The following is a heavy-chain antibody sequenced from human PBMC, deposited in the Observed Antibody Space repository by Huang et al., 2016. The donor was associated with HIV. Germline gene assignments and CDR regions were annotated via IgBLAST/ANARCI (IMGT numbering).Heavy chain of an antibody. V-gene: IGHV4-39*01. CDR1: GGSISSTSYY. J-gene: IGHJ4*02. CDR3: ARHSSYLSYYYRSGNPRYYFDF. Sequence: QLQLQESGPGLVKPSETLSLTCTVSGGSISSTSYYWGWIRQPPGKGLEWIGSIYYSWRTSSTPSLEGRVTISGDTSKNQFSLKLSSVTAADTAVYYGARHSSYLSYYYRSGNPRYYFDFWGQGTLVTVSS. CDR2: IYYSWRT. D-gene: IGHD3-10*01.